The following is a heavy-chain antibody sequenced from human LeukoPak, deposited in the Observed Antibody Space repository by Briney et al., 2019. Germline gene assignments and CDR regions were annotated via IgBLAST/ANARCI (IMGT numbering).Heavy chain of an antibody. D-gene: IGHD2-15*01. J-gene: IGHJ5*02. Sequence: PSETLSLTCTVSGGSISSYYWSWIRQPPGKGLEWIGYIYYSGSTNYNPSLKRRVTISVDTSKNQFSLKLSSVTAADTAVYYCARDYCSGGSCYPNWFDPWGQGTLVTVSS. CDR1: GGSISSYY. CDR2: IYYSGST. CDR3: ARDYCSGGSCYPNWFDP. V-gene: IGHV4-59*01.